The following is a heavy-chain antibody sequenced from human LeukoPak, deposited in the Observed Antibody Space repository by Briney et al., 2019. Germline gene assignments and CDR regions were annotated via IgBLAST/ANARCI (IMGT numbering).Heavy chain of an antibody. CDR3: AKDRLGATGGYFQH. CDR1: GFTFDDYA. J-gene: IGHJ1*01. V-gene: IGHV3-9*01. Sequence: GGSLRLSCAASGFTFDDYAMHWVRQAPGRGLEWVSGISWNSGSIGYADSVKGRFTISRDNAKNSLYLQMNSVRAEDTALYYCAKDRLGATGGYFQHWGQGTLVTVSS. CDR2: ISWNSGSI. D-gene: IGHD1-26*01.